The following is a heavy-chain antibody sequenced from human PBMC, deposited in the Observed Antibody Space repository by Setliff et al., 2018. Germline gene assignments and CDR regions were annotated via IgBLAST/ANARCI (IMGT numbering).Heavy chain of an antibody. CDR3: AKDLNSQDAFDI. V-gene: IGHV1-46*01. CDR1: GYTFTSYY. D-gene: IGHD1-7*01. J-gene: IGHJ3*02. CDR2: INPSGGST. Sequence: GASVKVSCKASGYTFTSYYMHWVRQAPGQGLEWMGTINPSGGSTSYAQKFQGRVTMTRDTSTSTVYMELSSLRSEDTAVYYCAKDLNSQDAFDIWGQGTMVTVSS.